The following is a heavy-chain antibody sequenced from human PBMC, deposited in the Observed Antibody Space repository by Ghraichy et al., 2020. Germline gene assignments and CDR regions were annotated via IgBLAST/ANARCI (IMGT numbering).Heavy chain of an antibody. D-gene: IGHD1-26*01. CDR2: ISSSSSTI. Sequence: GRSLRLSCAASGFTFSSYSMNWVRQAPGKGLEWVSYISSSSSTIYYADSVKGRFTISRDNAKNSLYLQMNSLRDEDTAVYYCARDSGSYHYDAFDIWGQGTMVTVSS. CDR3: ARDSGSYHYDAFDI. V-gene: IGHV3-48*02. J-gene: IGHJ3*02. CDR1: GFTFSSYS.